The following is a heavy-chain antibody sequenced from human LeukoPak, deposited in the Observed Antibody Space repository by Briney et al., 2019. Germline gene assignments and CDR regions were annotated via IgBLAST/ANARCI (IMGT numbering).Heavy chain of an antibody. Sequence: ASVKVSCKASGGTFSRFTISWVRQAPGQGFEWMGGVTPIFGTANFAQRFQGRVSITADESTSTAFMELSSLRFEDTAVYYCAREWGLESSGFYYAYWGQGTLGTVSS. CDR2: VTPIFGTA. J-gene: IGHJ4*02. CDR3: AREWGLESSGFYYAY. V-gene: IGHV1-69*13. CDR1: GGTFSRFT. D-gene: IGHD3-22*01.